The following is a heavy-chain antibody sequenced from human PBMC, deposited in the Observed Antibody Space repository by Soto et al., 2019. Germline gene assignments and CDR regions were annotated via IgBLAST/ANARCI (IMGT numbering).Heavy chain of an antibody. CDR3: ARDVSPGSSSLYLDAFDI. CDR1: GFTLSAYW. D-gene: IGHD6-13*01. CDR2: INRDGSKK. V-gene: IGHV3-7*05. J-gene: IGHJ3*02. Sequence: EVQLEESGGDLVQPGGSLRLSCAASGFTLSAYWMTWVRQAPGKGLEWVPNINRDGSKKSYLDSVRGRFTISGDNVRNSLYLQMDSLRADDTALYYCARDVSPGSSSLYLDAFDIWGQGTRVTVSS.